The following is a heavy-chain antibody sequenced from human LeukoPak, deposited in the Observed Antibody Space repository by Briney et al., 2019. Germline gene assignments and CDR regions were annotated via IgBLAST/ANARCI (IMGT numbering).Heavy chain of an antibody. D-gene: IGHD3-3*01. CDR1: GGSISSYY. Sequence: PSETLSLTCTVSGGSISSYYRSWIRQPAGKGLEWIGRIYTSGSTNYNPSLKSRVTMSVDTSKNQSSLKLSSATAADTAVYYCARDRYDFWSGYYYGMDVWGQGTTVTVSS. J-gene: IGHJ6*02. CDR3: ARDRYDFWSGYYYGMDV. CDR2: IYTSGST. V-gene: IGHV4-4*07.